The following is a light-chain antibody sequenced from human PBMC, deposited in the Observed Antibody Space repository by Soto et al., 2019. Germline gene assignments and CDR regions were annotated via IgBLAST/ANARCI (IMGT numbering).Light chain of an antibody. CDR2: GAS. Sequence: EILMTQAPATLSVSADERATLSCRASQSVSSNLAWYQQKPDQAPRLLIYGASTRATGIPARFSGSGSGTEFTLTISSLQSQDFAAYYCPPRSNCPLTFGGPTKVDLK. CDR3: PPRSNCPLT. V-gene: IGKV3-15*01. CDR1: QSVSSN. J-gene: IGKJ4*01.